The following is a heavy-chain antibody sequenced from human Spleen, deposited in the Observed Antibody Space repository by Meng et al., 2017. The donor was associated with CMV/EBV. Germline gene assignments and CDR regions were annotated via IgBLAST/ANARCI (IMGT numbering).Heavy chain of an antibody. V-gene: IGHV1-8*01. CDR2: MNPNSGNT. CDR3: ARDGAITMVRGVMDGMDV. J-gene: IGHJ6*02. CDR1: GYTFTSYD. Sequence: ASVKVSCKASGYTFTSYDINWVRQATGQGLEWMGWMNPNSGNTGYAQKFQGRVTMTRNTSISTAYMELSSLRSEDTAVYYCARDGAITMVRGVMDGMDVWGQGTTVTVSS. D-gene: IGHD3-10*01.